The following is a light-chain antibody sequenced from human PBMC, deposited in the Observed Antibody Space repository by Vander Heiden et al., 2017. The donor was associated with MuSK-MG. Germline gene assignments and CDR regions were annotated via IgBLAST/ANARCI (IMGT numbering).Light chain of an antibody. CDR2: AAS. J-gene: IGKJ5*01. Sequence: DIQLTQSPSFLSASVGDRVTLTCRASPGISSYFAWYQQKPGKAHNLLIYAASTWKRGFPASYRGSGCGTEFTLTISSRQPEDFEAYYYQQLKGYPPITFGKGTQVEIK. CDR1: PGISSY. CDR3: QQLKGYPPIT. V-gene: IGKV1-9*01.